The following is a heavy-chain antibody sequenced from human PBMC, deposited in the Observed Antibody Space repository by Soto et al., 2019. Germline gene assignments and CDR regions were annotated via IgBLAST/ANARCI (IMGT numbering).Heavy chain of an antibody. J-gene: IGHJ4*02. CDR1: GGSISSYY. D-gene: IGHD5-12*01. CDR3: ARSNSGYGDLLDY. Sequence: KQSQTLSLTCTVSGGSISSYYWSWIRQPPGKGLEWIGYIYYSGSTNYNPSLKSRVTISVDTSKNQFSLKLSSVTAADTAVYYCARSNSGYGDLLDYWGQGTLVTVSS. V-gene: IGHV4-59*08. CDR2: IYYSGST.